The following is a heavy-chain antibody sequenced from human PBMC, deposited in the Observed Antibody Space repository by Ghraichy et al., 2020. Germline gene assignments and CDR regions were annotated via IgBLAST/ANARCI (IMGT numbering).Heavy chain of an antibody. D-gene: IGHD6-19*01. CDR1: GGSISSYY. CDR3: AREAPTGGWPKIDY. V-gene: IGHV4-59*12. Sequence: SETLSLTCTVSGGSISSYYWSWIRQPPGKGLEWIGYIYYSGSTNYNPSLKSRVTISVDTSKNQFSLKLSSVTAADTAVYYCAREAPTGGWPKIDYWGQGTLVTVSS. J-gene: IGHJ4*02. CDR2: IYYSGST.